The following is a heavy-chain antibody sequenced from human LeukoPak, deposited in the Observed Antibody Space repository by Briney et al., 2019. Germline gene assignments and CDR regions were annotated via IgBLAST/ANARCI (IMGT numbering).Heavy chain of an antibody. D-gene: IGHD3-10*01. V-gene: IGHV1-2*06. J-gene: IGHJ4*02. CDR2: INPNSGGT. CDR3: AAVADYYGSGSYN. CDR1: GYTFTGYY. Sequence: GASVKVSCKASGYTFTGYYMHWVRQAPGQGLEWMGRINPNSGGTNYAQKFQGRVTMTRDTSISTAYMELSSLRSEDTAVYYCAAVADYYGSGSYNWGQGTLVTVX.